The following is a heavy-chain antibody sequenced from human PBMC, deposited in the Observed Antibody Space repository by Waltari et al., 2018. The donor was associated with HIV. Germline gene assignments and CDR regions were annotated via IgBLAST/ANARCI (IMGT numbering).Heavy chain of an antibody. V-gene: IGHV4-39*01. J-gene: IGHJ4*02. CDR3: ARLYCSGGSCYSEWYFDY. D-gene: IGHD2-15*01. CDR1: GGSISSSSYY. CDR2: IYYSGST. Sequence: QLQLQESGPGLVKPSETLSLTCTVSGGSISSSSYYWGWIRPPPGKGLEWIGSIYYSGSTYYNPSLKSRVTISVDTSKNQFSLKLSSVTAADTAVYYCARLYCSGGSCYSEWYFDYWGQGTLVTVSS.